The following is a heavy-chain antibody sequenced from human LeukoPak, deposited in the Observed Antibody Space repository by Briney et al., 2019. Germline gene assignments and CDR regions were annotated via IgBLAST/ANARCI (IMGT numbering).Heavy chain of an antibody. D-gene: IGHD3-10*01. J-gene: IGHJ5*02. V-gene: IGHV1-8*01. CDR1: GYTFTSYD. Sequence: ASVKVSCKASGYTFTSYDINWVRQATGQGLEWMGWMNPNSGNTGYAQKFQGRVTMTRNTSISTAYMELSSLRSEDTAVYYCARNLEAWFGPAGFDPWGQGTLVTVSS. CDR2: MNPNSGNT. CDR3: ARNLEAWFGPAGFDP.